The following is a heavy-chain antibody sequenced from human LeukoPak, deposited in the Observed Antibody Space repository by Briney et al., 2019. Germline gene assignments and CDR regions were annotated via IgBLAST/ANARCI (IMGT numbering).Heavy chain of an antibody. Sequence: GGSLRLSCAASGFTFSSYSMNWVRQAPGKGLEWVSYISSSSSTIYYAGSVKGRFTISRDNAKNSLYLQMNSLRAEDTAVYYCARLYSGSYYGFDYWGQGTLVTVSS. CDR2: ISSSSSTI. V-gene: IGHV3-48*04. CDR3: ARLYSGSYYGFDY. D-gene: IGHD1-26*01. J-gene: IGHJ4*02. CDR1: GFTFSSYS.